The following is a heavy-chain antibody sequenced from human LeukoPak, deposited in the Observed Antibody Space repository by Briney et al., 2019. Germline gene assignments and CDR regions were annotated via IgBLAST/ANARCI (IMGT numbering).Heavy chain of an antibody. CDR3: ARVRAVTWAFDI. Sequence: NPSETLSLTCTVSGGSISTYYWTWIRQPPGKGLEWIGYIYYSGSTNYNPSLKSRVTISVDTSKNQFSLKLSSVTAADTAVYYCARVRAVTWAFDIWGQGTMVTVSS. V-gene: IGHV4-59*01. CDR1: GGSISTYY. CDR2: IYYSGST. J-gene: IGHJ3*02. D-gene: IGHD4-17*01.